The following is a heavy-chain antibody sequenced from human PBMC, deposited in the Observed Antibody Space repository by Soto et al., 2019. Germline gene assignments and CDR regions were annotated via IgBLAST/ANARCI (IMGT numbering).Heavy chain of an antibody. CDR1: GGSISVYY. CDR2: IYDSGSP. V-gene: IGHV4-59*01. D-gene: IGHD1-26*01. CDR3: ARGVGSSPPRY. Sequence: SETLSLTCTISGGSISVYYWSWIRQPTGQALEWIGYIYDSGSPYYNPSLRSRVIISADTSKNQISLKLTSATAADTAVYDCARGVGSSPPRYWGRGTLVTVSS. J-gene: IGHJ4*02.